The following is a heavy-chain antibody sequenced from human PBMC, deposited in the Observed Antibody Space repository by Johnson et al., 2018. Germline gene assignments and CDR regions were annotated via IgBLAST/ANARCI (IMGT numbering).Heavy chain of an antibody. Sequence: QVQLVQSGGGVVQPGRSXRLSCAASGFTFSSYGIHWVRQAPGKGLEWVTVIYYDGSNKYYADSVKGRFTISRDNSKNTLYLQMNSLRAADTAVYYCAKDRAYGGYVGYYYYGLDVWGQGTTVTVSS. J-gene: IGHJ6*02. CDR3: AKDRAYGGYVGYYYYGLDV. V-gene: IGHV3-30*18. CDR2: IYYDGSNK. CDR1: GFTFSSYG. D-gene: IGHD6-25*01.